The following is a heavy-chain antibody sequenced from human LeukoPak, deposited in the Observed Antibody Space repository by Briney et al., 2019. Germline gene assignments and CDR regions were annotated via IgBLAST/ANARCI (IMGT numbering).Heavy chain of an antibody. J-gene: IGHJ6*02. CDR2: ISYDGSTK. D-gene: IGHD2-15*01. CDR3: AKAYCTGGSCSGRYYYGMDV. V-gene: IGHV3-30*18. Sequence: GRSLRLSCAASGFTFSTYAIHWVRQAPGKGPEWLAVISYDGSTKYYADSVKGRFTISRDNSKNTMYLQMDSLRPEDTAVFYCAKAYCTGGSCSGRYYYGMDVWGPGTTVTVSS. CDR1: GFTFSTYA.